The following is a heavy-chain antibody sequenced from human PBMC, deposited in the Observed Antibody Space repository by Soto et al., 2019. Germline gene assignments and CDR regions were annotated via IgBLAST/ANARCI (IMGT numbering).Heavy chain of an antibody. D-gene: IGHD2-15*01. V-gene: IGHV4-34*01. J-gene: IGHJ4*02. Sequence: SETLSLTCDVYGGTFSGYIWTWIRQTPGKGLQWIGQINHSGSANYNPSLKSRVTISVDTSKNQFSLKLSSVTAADTAVYYCARYGSGECNRGSCYSPFDYLGQGTLVTVSS. CDR1: GGTFSGYI. CDR2: INHSGSA. CDR3: ARYGSGECNRGSCYSPFDY.